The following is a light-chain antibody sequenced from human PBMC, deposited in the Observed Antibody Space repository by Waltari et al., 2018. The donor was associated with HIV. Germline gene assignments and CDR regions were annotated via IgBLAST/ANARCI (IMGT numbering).Light chain of an antibody. CDR1: QFISTS. CDR2: AAS. J-gene: IGKJ2*01. V-gene: IGKV1-12*01. CDR3: QQAYSFPHT. Sequence: DIQMTQSPSSMSASVGDRVTITCRASQFISTSLAWYQQRPSRAPKLLIFAASRLQSGVPSRFSGGGSGTQFTLTINRRQPEDLATYYCQQAYSFPHTFGQGT.